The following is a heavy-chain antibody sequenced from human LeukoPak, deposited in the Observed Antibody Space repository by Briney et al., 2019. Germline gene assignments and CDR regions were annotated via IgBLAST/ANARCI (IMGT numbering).Heavy chain of an antibody. D-gene: IGHD5-12*01. CDR2: IYTSGST. Sequence: SQTLSLSCTGSGGSISSGSYYWSWIRQPAGKGLEWIGRIYTSGSTNYNPSLKSRVTLSVDTSKNQFSLKLSSVTAADTAVYYCARLWGGYVGYWGQGTLDTVSS. CDR1: GGSISSGSYY. J-gene: IGHJ4*02. CDR3: ARLWGGYVGY. V-gene: IGHV4-61*02.